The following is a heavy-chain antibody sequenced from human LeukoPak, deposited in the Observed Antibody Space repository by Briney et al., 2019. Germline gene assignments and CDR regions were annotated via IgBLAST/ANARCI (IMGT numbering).Heavy chain of an antibody. Sequence: SETLSLTCAVYGGSFSGYYWGWIRQPPGKGLEWIGEINHSGSTNYNPSLKSRVTISVDTSKNQFSLKLSSVTAADTAVYYCARGRVIPGAAAGNFDYWGQGTLVTVSS. D-gene: IGHD6-13*01. CDR3: ARGRVIPGAAAGNFDY. V-gene: IGHV4-34*01. CDR2: INHSGST. CDR1: GGSFSGYY. J-gene: IGHJ4*02.